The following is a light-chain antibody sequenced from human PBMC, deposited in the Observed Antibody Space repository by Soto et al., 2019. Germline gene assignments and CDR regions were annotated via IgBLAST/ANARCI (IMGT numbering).Light chain of an antibody. CDR1: QSISSW. CDR2: AAS. J-gene: IGKJ3*01. V-gene: IGKV1-27*01. CDR3: QKYDRAPFT. Sequence: DIQMTQSPSTPSASVGDRVTITCRASQSISSWLAWYQQKPGKAPKLLIYAASTLQSGVPSRFSGSGSGTDFTLTINSLQPEDVATYYCQKYDRAPFTFGPGTKVDNK.